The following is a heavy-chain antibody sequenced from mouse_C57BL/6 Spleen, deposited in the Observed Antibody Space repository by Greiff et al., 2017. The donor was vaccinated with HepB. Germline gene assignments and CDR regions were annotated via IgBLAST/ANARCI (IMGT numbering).Heavy chain of an antibody. CDR3: APTWDEAY. CDR2: INPSSGYT. D-gene: IGHD4-1*01. Sequence: VQLQQSGAELAKPGASVKLSCKASGYTFTSYWMHWVKQRPGQGLEWIGYINPSSGYTKYNQKFKDKATLTADKSTNTAYMQLSSLTYEDSAVYYGAPTWDEAYWGQGTLVTVSA. CDR1: GYTFTSYW. J-gene: IGHJ3*01. V-gene: IGHV1-7*01.